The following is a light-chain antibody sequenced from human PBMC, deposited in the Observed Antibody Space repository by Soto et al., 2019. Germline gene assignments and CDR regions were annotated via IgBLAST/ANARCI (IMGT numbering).Light chain of an antibody. CDR3: QHYNTQSIT. CDR2: AAS. J-gene: IGKJ4*01. V-gene: IGKV1-5*01. Sequence: DIQLIQSPATLSASVGDRITITCRASENIFKFLAWYQQRSGIAPNLLIYAASDLETGVPSRFSGRGSGTEFTLTIDSLQPDDSATYYCQHYNTQSITFGGGTKVDVK. CDR1: ENIFKF.